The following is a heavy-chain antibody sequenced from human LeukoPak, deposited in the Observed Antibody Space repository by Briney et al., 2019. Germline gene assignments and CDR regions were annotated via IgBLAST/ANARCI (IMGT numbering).Heavy chain of an antibody. CDR2: IHYSGST. CDR3: AREGGGNYGY. J-gene: IGHJ4*02. V-gene: IGHV4-59*01. D-gene: IGHD4-23*01. Sequence: SETLSLTCTVSGGSISSYYWSWIRQPPGKGLEWMGYIHYSGSTNYNPSLKSRVTISLDTSKNQFSLKLSSVTAADTAVYYCAREGGGNYGYWGQGTLVTVSS. CDR1: GGSISSYY.